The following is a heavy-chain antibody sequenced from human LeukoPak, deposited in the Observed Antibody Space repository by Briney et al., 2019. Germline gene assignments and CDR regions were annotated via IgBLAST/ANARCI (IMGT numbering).Heavy chain of an antibody. J-gene: IGHJ6*04. V-gene: IGHV3-74*01. CDR3: ARDGPSDIGDSVDV. CDR2: INRDGSST. Sequence: GGSLRLSCAASGIIFSNYWMHWVRQAPGKGLVWVSRINRDGSSTSYADSVKGRFTISRDNAKNSLYLQMTSLRAEDTAVYYCARDGPSDIGDSVDVWGKGTTVTISS. D-gene: IGHD2-15*01. CDR1: GIIFSNYW.